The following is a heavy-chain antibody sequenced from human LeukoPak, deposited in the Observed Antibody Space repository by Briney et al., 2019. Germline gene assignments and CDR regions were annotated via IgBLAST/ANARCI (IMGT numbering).Heavy chain of an antibody. CDR2: IYTSGST. CDR1: GGSFSGYY. CDR3: ARAYYDFWSGSHRNAFDI. J-gene: IGHJ3*02. D-gene: IGHD3-3*01. V-gene: IGHV4-59*10. Sequence: SETLSLTCAVYGGSFSGYYWSWIRQPPGKGLEWIGRIYTSGSTNYNPSLKSRVTMSVDTSKNQFSLKLSSVTAADTAVYYCARAYYDFWSGSHRNAFDIWGQGTMVTVSS.